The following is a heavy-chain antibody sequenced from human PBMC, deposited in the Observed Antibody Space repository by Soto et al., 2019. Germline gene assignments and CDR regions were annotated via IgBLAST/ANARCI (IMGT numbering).Heavy chain of an antibody. CDR1: GGSFSGYY. CDR3: ATSSVRGWSY. Sequence: SETLYLTCAVYGGSFSGYYWTWIRQPPGKGLEWIGEITHSGSTNYNPSLKSRVTISVDTSKNQFSLNLNSVTAADTAVYYCATSSVRGWSYWGQGTLVTVSS. CDR2: ITHSGST. D-gene: IGHD3-10*02. J-gene: IGHJ4*02. V-gene: IGHV4-34*01.